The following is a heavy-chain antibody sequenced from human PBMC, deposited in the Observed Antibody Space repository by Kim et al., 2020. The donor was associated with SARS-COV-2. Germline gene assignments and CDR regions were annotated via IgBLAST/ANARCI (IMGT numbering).Heavy chain of an antibody. V-gene: IGHV3-30*02. J-gene: IGHJ4*02. CDR3: AKDGYYYGSGSPLDY. Sequence: YVKGRFTISRDNSKDTLDLQMNSLRAEDTAVYYGAKDGYYYGSGSPLDYWGQGTLVTVSS. D-gene: IGHD3-10*01.